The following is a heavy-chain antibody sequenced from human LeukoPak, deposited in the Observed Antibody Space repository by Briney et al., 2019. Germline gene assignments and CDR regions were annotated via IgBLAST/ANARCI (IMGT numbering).Heavy chain of an antibody. J-gene: IGHJ3*02. Sequence: SVKVSCKASGGTLSTYAISWVRQAPGQGLEWMGRIIAILSQANYAQKFQGRVSITADVSTSTAYMELSSLRSEDTAVYYCATGTGYADAFDIWGQGTMVTVSS. CDR1: GGTLSTYA. D-gene: IGHD5-12*01. CDR2: IIAILSQA. CDR3: ATGTGYADAFDI. V-gene: IGHV1-69*11.